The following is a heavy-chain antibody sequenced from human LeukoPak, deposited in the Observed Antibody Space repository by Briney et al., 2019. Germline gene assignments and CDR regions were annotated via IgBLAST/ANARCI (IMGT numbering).Heavy chain of an antibody. J-gene: IGHJ4*02. V-gene: IGHV4-39*07. Sequence: SETLSLTCTVSGGSISSSSYYWGWIRQPPGKGLEWIGSIYYSGSTYYNPSLKSRVTISVDTSKNQFSLNLSSVTAADTAVYYCARGEFGVVTKYYFDYWGQGTLVTVSS. CDR1: GGSISSSSYY. D-gene: IGHD3-3*01. CDR2: IYYSGST. CDR3: ARGEFGVVTKYYFDY.